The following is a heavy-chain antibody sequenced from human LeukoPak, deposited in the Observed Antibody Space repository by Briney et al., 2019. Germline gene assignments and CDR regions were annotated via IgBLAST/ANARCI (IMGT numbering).Heavy chain of an antibody. CDR2: ISTQSGNT. J-gene: IGHJ4*02. CDR1: GYTLTSYG. Sequence: ASVKVSCEASGYTLTSYGINWMRQAPGQGLEWMGWISTQSGNTNYAQKVQGRLTLTTDRSTNTAYMELRSLRSDDTAVYYCAGGAYGEKWGQGTMVTVSS. CDR3: AGGAYGEK. V-gene: IGHV1-18*01. D-gene: IGHD4-17*01.